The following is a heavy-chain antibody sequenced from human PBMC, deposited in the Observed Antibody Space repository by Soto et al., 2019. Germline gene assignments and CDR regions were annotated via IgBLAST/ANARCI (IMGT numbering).Heavy chain of an antibody. CDR2: INTYNGQT. CDR1: GYIFTTYS. D-gene: IGHD2-2*01. J-gene: IGHJ4*02. Sequence: ASVNVSCKTSGYIFTTYSVAWVRQAPGQGLEWMGWINTYNGQTHYAQKFQGRVSVTAETSTNTVYMEWGSLTSDDTDVYYCVRGPQTSDFWGQGTLVTVSS. V-gene: IGHV1-18*01. CDR3: VRGPQTSDF.